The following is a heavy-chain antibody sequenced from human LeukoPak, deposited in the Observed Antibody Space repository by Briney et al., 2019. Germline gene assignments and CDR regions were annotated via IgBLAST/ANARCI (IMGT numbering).Heavy chain of an antibody. D-gene: IGHD3-10*01. Sequence: GGSLRLSCEVSGFTFSGYEMNWVRQAPGKGLEWLSYISGGGETIYYTDSVRGRFTVSRDNAKNSLFLQMNSLRAEDSAVYYCAREQTFGEFDSWGQGTQVTVSS. CDR3: AREQTFGEFDS. CDR1: GFTFSGYE. CDR2: ISGGGETI. J-gene: IGHJ4*02. V-gene: IGHV3-48*03.